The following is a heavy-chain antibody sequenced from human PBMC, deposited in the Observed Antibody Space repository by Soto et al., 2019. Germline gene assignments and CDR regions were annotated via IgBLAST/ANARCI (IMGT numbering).Heavy chain of an antibody. CDR1: GFTFSSYS. Sequence: EVQLVESGGGLVKPGGSLRLSCAASGFTFSSYSMNWVRQAPRKGLEWVSSISSSSSYIYYADSVKGRFTISRDNAKNSLYLQMNSLRAEDTAVYYCAREYQQQLVSYYYGMDVWGQGTTVTVSS. J-gene: IGHJ6*02. CDR2: ISSSSSYI. CDR3: AREYQQQLVSYYYGMDV. V-gene: IGHV3-21*01. D-gene: IGHD6-13*01.